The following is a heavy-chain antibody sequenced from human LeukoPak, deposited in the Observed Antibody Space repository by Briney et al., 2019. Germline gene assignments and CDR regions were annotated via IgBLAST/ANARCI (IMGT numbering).Heavy chain of an antibody. CDR1: GYTFSSYG. D-gene: IGHD6-13*01. CDR2: ISTYSGNT. J-gene: IGHJ5*02. Sequence: ASVKVSCKASGYTFSSYGISWVRQAPGQGLEWMGWISTYSGNTNYAQKLQGRVTMTTDTSTSTAYMELRSLRSDDTAVYYCANIAAAGLNWFDPWGQGTLVTVSS. V-gene: IGHV1-18*01. CDR3: ANIAAAGLNWFDP.